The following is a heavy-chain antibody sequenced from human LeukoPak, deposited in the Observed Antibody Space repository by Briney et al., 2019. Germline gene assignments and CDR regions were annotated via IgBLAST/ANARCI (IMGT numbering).Heavy chain of an antibody. CDR3: AKERYGDYRRGDY. D-gene: IGHD4-17*01. Sequence: GGSLRLSCAASGFTVSSNYMTWVRQAPGKGLEWVSVIYSGGSTYYADSVKGRFTISRDNSKNTLYLQMNSLRAEDTAVYYCAKERYGDYRRGDYWGQGTLVTVSS. CDR2: IYSGGST. CDR1: GFTVSSNY. V-gene: IGHV3-53*01. J-gene: IGHJ4*02.